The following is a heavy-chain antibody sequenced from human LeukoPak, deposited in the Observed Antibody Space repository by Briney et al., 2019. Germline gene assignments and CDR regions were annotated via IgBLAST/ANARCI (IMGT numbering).Heavy chain of an antibody. D-gene: IGHD1-26*01. CDR2: IWYDGSNK. CDR3: ARDAPMGATPTHFDY. J-gene: IGHJ4*02. CDR1: GFTFSSYG. V-gene: IGHV3-33*01. Sequence: PGGSLRLSCAASGFTFSSYGMHWVRQALGKGLEWVAVIWYDGSNKYYADSVKGRFTISRDNSKNTLYLQMNSLRAEDTAVYYCARDAPMGATPTHFDYWGQGTLVTVSS.